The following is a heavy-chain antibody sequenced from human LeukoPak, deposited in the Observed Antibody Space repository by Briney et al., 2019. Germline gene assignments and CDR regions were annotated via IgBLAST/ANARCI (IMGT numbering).Heavy chain of an antibody. D-gene: IGHD6-13*01. J-gene: IGHJ4*02. V-gene: IGHV4-59*01. CDR3: ARDPRGQQLVYYFDY. Sequence: SETLSLTCTVSGGSISSYYWSWIRQPPGKGLEWIGYIYYSGSTNYNPSLKSRVTISVDTSKNQFSLKLSSVTGADTAVYYCARDPRGQQLVYYFDYWGQGTLVTVSP. CDR1: GGSISSYY. CDR2: IYYSGST.